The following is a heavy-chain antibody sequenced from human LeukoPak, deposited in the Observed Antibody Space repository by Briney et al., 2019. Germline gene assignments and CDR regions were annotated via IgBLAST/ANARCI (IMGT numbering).Heavy chain of an antibody. CDR2: IESKIDGGRT. D-gene: IGHD4-17*01. V-gene: IGHV3-15*04. J-gene: IGHJ4*02. Sequence: GGSLRLSCAVSGFTFSSYWMTWVRQAPGKGLEWVGRIESKIDGGRTDYAAAVKGRFTISRDDSKNILFLHMNGLNTEDTAVYYCTTVSPYGDYLYYFDFWGLGTLVTVSS. CDR1: GFTFSSYW. CDR3: TTVSPYGDYLYYFDF.